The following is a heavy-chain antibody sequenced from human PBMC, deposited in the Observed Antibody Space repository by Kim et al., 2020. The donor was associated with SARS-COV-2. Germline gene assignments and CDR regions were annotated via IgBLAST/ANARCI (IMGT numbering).Heavy chain of an antibody. Sequence: GGSLRLSCAASGFTFSSYGMSWVRQAPGKGLEWVSLISDSGGSTYYADSVKGRFTISRDNSKNMLYLQMNSLRVEDMAVYYCVKGSTRFPFWGQGTLVTVSS. V-gene: IGHV3-23*01. CDR2: ISDSGGST. J-gene: IGHJ4*02. CDR1: GFTFSSYG. D-gene: IGHD2-2*01. CDR3: VKGSTRFPF.